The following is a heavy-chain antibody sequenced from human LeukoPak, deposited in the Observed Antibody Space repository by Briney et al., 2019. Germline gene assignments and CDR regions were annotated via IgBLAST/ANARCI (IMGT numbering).Heavy chain of an antibody. J-gene: IGHJ3*02. CDR2: INPNSGGT. CDR1: GYTFTAYY. CDR3: ARALRGYNYGYPANDAFDI. V-gene: IGHV1-2*02. Sequence: GASVKVSCTASGYTFTAYYMHWVRQAPGQGLEWVGWINPNSGGTNYPQKFQGSVTMTRDTSITTAYMELSRLRSDDTAVYYCARALRGYNYGYPANDAFDIWGQGTLVTVSS. D-gene: IGHD5-18*01.